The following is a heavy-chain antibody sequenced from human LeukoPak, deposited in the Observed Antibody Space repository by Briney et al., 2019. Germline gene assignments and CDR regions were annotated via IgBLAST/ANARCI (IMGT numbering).Heavy chain of an antibody. Sequence: GGSLRLSCAASGFTFGSYAMSWVRQAPGKGLEWVSAISGSGGSTYYADSVKGRFTISRDNSKNTLYLQMNSLRAEDTAVYYCAKYGSSWYLLDPWGQGTLVTVSS. D-gene: IGHD6-13*01. CDR3: AKYGSSWYLLDP. CDR2: ISGSGGST. V-gene: IGHV3-23*01. J-gene: IGHJ5*02. CDR1: GFTFGSYA.